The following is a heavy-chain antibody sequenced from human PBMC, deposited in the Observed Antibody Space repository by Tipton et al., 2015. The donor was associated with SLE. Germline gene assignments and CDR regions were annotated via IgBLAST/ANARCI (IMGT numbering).Heavy chain of an antibody. Sequence: TLSLTCSVSGGSISSHYWSWIRQPPGKGLEWIGYIYYSGSTNYNPSLKSRVTISVDTSKNQFSLKLSSVTAADTAVYYCASWPGDDPEDAFDIWGQGTMVTVSS. V-gene: IGHV4-59*11. CDR2: IYYSGST. CDR1: GGSISSHY. CDR3: ASWPGDDPEDAFDI. D-gene: IGHD5-12*01. J-gene: IGHJ3*02.